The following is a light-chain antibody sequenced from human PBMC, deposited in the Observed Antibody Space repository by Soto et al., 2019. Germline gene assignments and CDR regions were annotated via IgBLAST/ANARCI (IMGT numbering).Light chain of an antibody. V-gene: IGKV3-20*01. CDR2: GAS. Sequence: EIVLTQSPGTLSLSPGERATLSCRASQSVGSSYLAWYQRKPGQAPRLLIYGASSRATGIPDRFSGSGSGTDFTLTISILEPEDFAVYYCQQYGSSPPYTFGQGTKLEIK. J-gene: IGKJ2*01. CDR3: QQYGSSPPYT. CDR1: QSVGSSY.